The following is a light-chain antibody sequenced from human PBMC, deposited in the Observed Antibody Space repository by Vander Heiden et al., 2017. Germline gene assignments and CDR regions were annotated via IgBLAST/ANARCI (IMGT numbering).Light chain of an antibody. CDR3: SSYAASKV. V-gene: IGLV2-8*01. Sequence: HSPLSHPPSPSPSPRPSATLSCTGTSSDVGGYTYVSWYQQHPGKAPKLMIYEVSKRPSGVPDRFSGSKSGNTASLTVSGLQAEDEADYYCSSYAASKVFGGGTKLTVL. CDR1: SSDVGGYTY. J-gene: IGLJ3*02. CDR2: EVS.